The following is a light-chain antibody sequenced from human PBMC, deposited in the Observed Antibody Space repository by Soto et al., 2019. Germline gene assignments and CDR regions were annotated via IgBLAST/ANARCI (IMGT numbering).Light chain of an antibody. CDR1: QGITSR. V-gene: IGKV1-12*01. CDR3: QQTTSFPLT. Sequence: DIQVTQSPSSVSASVGDSVTITCRASQGITSRLAWYQQKPGRAPKLLIYAASSLQSGVPSRFSGSGSGTDFTLTISSLQPEDFATYYCQQTTSFPLTFGGGTKVEIK. J-gene: IGKJ4*01. CDR2: AAS.